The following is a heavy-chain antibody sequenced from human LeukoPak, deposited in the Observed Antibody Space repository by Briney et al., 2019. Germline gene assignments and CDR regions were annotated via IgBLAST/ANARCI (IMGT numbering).Heavy chain of an antibody. J-gene: IGHJ4*02. Sequence: SETLSLTCTVSGGSISSTSSYYWSWIRQPPGKGLEWIGYIYYSGSTNYKPSLKSRVTISVDTSKNHFSLKLSSVTAADTAVYYCARVRLGDSYEYLTYYFDYWGQGTLVTVSS. CDR2: IYYSGST. V-gene: IGHV4-61*01. CDR3: ARVRLGDSYEYLTYYFDY. D-gene: IGHD5-12*01. CDR1: GGSISSTSSYY.